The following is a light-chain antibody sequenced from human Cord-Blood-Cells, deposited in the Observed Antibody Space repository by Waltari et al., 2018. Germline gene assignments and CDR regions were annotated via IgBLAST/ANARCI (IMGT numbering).Light chain of an antibody. CDR3: SSYTSSSTLTVV. CDR1: SSDGGGYNY. V-gene: IGLV2-14*04. Sequence: SPGQSITISCTGTSSDGGGYNYVSWYQQHPGKAPKLMIYDVSNRPSGVSNRFSGSKSGNTASLTISGLQAEDEADYYCSSYTSSSTLTVVFGGGTKLTVL. CDR2: DVS. J-gene: IGLJ2*01.